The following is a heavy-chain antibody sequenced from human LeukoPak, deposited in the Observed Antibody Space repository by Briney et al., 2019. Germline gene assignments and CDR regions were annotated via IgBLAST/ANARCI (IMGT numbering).Heavy chain of an antibody. CDR3: ARYDYGGNFDY. V-gene: IGHV3-7*05. CDR1: GFTFSNYW. J-gene: IGHJ4*02. Sequence: GGSLRLSCAASGFTFSNYWMSWVRQAPGEGLEWVANIKQDASEKYYVDSVKGRFTIFRDNAKNSLYLQMNSLRAEDTAAYYCARYDYGGNFDYWGQGTLVTVSS. D-gene: IGHD4-23*01. CDR2: IKQDASEK.